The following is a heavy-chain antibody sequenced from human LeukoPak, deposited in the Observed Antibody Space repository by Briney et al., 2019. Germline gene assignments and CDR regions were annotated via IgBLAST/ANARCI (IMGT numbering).Heavy chain of an antibody. V-gene: IGHV1-8*01. D-gene: IGHD3-10*01. CDR1: GYTFTSCD. J-gene: IGHJ4*02. CDR2: MNPNSGNT. Sequence: ASVKVSCKASGYTFTSCDINWVRQATGQGLEWMGWMNPNSGNTVYAEKFQGRVTMTSNTAINTAYLEVSGLRSEDTAVYYCARASPYGSGSYHLDYWGQGTLVTVSS. CDR3: ARASPYGSGSYHLDY.